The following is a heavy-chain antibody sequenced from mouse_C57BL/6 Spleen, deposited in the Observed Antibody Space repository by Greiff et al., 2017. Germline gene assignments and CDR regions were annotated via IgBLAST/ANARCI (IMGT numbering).Heavy chain of an antibody. Sequence: VQLKESVAELVRPGASVKLSCTASGFNIKNTYMHWVKQRPEQGLEWIGRIDPANGNTKYAPKFQGKATITADTSSNTAYLQLSSLTSEDTAIYYCARGPTIVTTRYYAMDYWGQGTSVTVSS. V-gene: IGHV14-3*01. CDR2: IDPANGNT. D-gene: IGHD2-5*01. CDR3: ARGPTIVTTRYYAMDY. J-gene: IGHJ4*01. CDR1: GFNIKNTY.